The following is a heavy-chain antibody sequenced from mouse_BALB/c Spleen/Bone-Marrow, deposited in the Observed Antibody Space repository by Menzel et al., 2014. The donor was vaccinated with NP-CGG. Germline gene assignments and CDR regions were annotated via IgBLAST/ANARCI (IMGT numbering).Heavy chain of an antibody. CDR3: ARAGGYDGFAY. CDR2: INPSNGRA. V-gene: IGHV1S81*02. Sequence: VQLQQSGAELVKPGASVKLSCKASGYTFTSYWMHLVKQRPGQGLEWIGEINPSNGRADYNEKFRSKATLTVDRSSSTAYMQLSSLTSEDSAVYYCARAGGYDGFAYWGQGTLVTVSA. J-gene: IGHJ3*01. D-gene: IGHD2-2*01. CDR1: GYTFTSYW.